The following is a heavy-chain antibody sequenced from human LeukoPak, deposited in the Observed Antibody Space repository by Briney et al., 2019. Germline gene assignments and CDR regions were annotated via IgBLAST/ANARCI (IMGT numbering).Heavy chain of an antibody. J-gene: IGHJ6*02. CDR3: ARDMSAAERAMDV. V-gene: IGHV3-11*05. CDR2: IHTSSTFT. Sequence: GGSLRLSCAASGFTFSNYAMSWVRQAPGKGLEWISFIHTSSTFTYYADSVKGRFTISRDDAKNSLFLQMNSLRADDTAVYYCARDMSAAERAMDVWGQGTTVTVSS. CDR1: GFTFSNYA. D-gene: IGHD2-2*01.